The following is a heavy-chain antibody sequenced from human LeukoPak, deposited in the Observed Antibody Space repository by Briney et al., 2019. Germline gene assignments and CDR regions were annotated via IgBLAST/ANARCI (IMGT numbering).Heavy chain of an antibody. CDR1: GGSISSSSYY. Sequence: SETLSLTCTVSGGSISSSSYYWGWIRQPPGKGLEWIGRIYYSGNTYYNPSLKSRVTISVDTSKNQFSLKMTSVTAADTAVYYCARPRQGDYYFDYWGQGTLVTVSS. J-gene: IGHJ4*02. V-gene: IGHV4-39*01. CDR3: ARPRQGDYYFDY. D-gene: IGHD2-21*02. CDR2: IYYSGNT.